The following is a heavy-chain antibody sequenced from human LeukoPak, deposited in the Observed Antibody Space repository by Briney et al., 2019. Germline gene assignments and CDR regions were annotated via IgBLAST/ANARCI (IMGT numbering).Heavy chain of an antibody. CDR2: IYYSGST. CDR3: ARDAESDTGDFLYFDY. V-gene: IGHV4-59*12. Sequence: SETLSLTCTVSGGSISSYYWSWIRQPPGKGLEWIGYIYYSGSTNYNPSLKSRVTISVDTPKNQFSLKVTSVTAADTAVYYCARDAESDTGDFLYFDYWGQGTLVTVSS. D-gene: IGHD4-17*01. J-gene: IGHJ4*02. CDR1: GGSISSYY.